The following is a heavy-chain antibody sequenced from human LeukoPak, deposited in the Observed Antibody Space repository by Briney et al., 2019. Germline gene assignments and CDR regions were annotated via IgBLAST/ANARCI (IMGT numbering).Heavy chain of an antibody. CDR3: ARVGGEYVVSDY. J-gene: IGHJ4*02. D-gene: IGHD3-16*01. V-gene: IGHV3-21*01. Sequence: GESLRLSCAGSGFTFRYDSMTWVRQPPGKGLEWVSSISTKSAYIPYADSVQGRFTISRDNATNSVYLQMNSLTAEDTAVYYCARVGGEYVVSDYWGQGTLVAVSS. CDR2: ISTKSAYI. CDR1: GFTFRYDS.